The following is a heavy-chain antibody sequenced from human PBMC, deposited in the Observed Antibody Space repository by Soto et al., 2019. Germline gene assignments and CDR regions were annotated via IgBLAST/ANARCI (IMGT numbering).Heavy chain of an antibody. Sequence: GGSLRLSCAASGFTFSSYAMSWVRQAPGKGLEWVSAISGSGGSTYYADSVKGRFTISRDNSKNTLYLQMNSLRAEDTAVYYCATSIFGVVINYYMDVWGKGNTVTVSS. CDR1: GFTFSSYA. J-gene: IGHJ6*03. D-gene: IGHD3-3*01. V-gene: IGHV3-23*01. CDR2: ISGSGGST. CDR3: ATSIFGVVINYYMDV.